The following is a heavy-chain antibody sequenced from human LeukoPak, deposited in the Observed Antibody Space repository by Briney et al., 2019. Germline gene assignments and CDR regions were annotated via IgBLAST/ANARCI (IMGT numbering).Heavy chain of an antibody. CDR1: GGSISGYY. J-gene: IGHJ4*02. D-gene: IGHD1-26*01. CDR2: IHYSGST. V-gene: IGHV4-59*12. CDR3: AKYGGSPSNYFDY. Sequence: PSETLSLTCTVSGGSISGYYWSWIRQPPGKGLEWIGYIHYSGSTKYNPSLNSRVTISVDTSENQFSLKLSSVTAADTAVYYCAKYGGSPSNYFDYWGREPWSPSPQ.